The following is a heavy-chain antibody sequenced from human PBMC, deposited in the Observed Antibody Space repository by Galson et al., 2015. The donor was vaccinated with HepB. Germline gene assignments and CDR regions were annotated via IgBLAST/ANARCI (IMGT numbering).Heavy chain of an antibody. CDR2: ITSSGGST. D-gene: IGHD1-1*01. V-gene: IGHV3-23*01. CDR3: VRNLLWDGWNAFDI. CDR1: GFTFSRHG. J-gene: IGHJ3*02. Sequence: SLRLSCAASGFTFSRHGIHWVRQAPGKGLEWVSTITSSGGSTYYADSVKGRFAISRDNSKSTLYLQLSSLRAEDTGVYYCVRNLLWDGWNAFDIWGQGTTVTVSS.